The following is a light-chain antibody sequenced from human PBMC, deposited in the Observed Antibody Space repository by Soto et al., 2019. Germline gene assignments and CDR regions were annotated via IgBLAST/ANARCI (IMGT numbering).Light chain of an antibody. CDR2: GAS. J-gene: IGKJ4*01. V-gene: IGKV3-15*01. Sequence: EIVMTQSPATLSLSPGERATLSCRASQSVGRNLAWYQQKPGQAPRLLIYGASTRTTGIPARFSGSGSGTEFTLAISSLQSEDFAIYVCQQYNHLPPLTCAGRTKVEIK. CDR1: QSVGRN. CDR3: QQYNHLPPLT.